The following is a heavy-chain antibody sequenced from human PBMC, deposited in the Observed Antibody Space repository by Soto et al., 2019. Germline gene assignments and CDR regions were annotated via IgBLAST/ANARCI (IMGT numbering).Heavy chain of an antibody. J-gene: IGHJ4*02. CDR2: IYYSGIT. CDR1: GVSISNSSYD. Sequence: SETLSLTFAVSGVSISNSSYDWGGIRRPPGTGMDCIRTIYYSGITYYNPSLKSRVNISVDTSKNQFSLKLTSVTAGDTSVYYCARNGSNWGQGTLVTVSS. V-gene: IGHV4-39*01. CDR3: ARNGSN.